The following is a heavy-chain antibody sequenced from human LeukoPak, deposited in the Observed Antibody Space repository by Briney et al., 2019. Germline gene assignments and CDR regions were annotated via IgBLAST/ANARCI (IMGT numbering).Heavy chain of an antibody. CDR1: GFTFGDYA. D-gene: IGHD6-13*01. Sequence: PGGSLRPSCTASGFTFGDYAMSWFRQAPGKGLEWVGFIRSKAYGGTTEYAASVKGRFTISRDDSKSIAYLQMNSLKTEDTAVYYCTRKRLAAAGRGYFDYWGQGTLVTVSS. CDR2: IRSKAYGGTT. V-gene: IGHV3-49*03. CDR3: TRKRLAAAGRGYFDY. J-gene: IGHJ4*02.